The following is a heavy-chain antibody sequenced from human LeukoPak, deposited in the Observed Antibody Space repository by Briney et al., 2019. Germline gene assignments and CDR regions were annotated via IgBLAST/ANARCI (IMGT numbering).Heavy chain of an antibody. Sequence: PGGSLRLSCSASGFTFSSYAIHWVRQAPGKGLEYVSSISTDGGSTYYADSVKGRFTISRDNSKNTLYLQMSSLRGEDTAVYYCVKRGRQGDYAYDYWGQGALVTVSS. CDR2: ISTDGGST. J-gene: IGHJ4*02. CDR1: GFTFSSYA. CDR3: VKRGRQGDYAYDY. V-gene: IGHV3-64D*06. D-gene: IGHD4-17*01.